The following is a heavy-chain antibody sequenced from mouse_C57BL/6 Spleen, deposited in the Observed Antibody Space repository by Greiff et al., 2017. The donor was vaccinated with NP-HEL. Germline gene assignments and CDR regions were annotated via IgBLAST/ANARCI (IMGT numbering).Heavy chain of an antibody. CDR2: IYPGDGDT. D-gene: IGHD4-1*01. CDR1: GYAFSSSW. J-gene: IGHJ2*01. CDR3: VNWDFDY. V-gene: IGHV1-82*01. Sequence: VKLQQSGPELVKPGASVKISCKASGYAFSSSWMNWVKQRPGKGLEWIGRIYPGDGDTNYNGKFKGKATLTADKSSSTAYMQLSSLTSEDSAVYFCVNWDFDYWGQGTTLTVSS.